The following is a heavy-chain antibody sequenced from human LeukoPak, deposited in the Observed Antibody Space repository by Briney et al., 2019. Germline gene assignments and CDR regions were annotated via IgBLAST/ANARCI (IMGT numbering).Heavy chain of an antibody. Sequence: GESLKISCKGSGYSFTSYWIGWVRQMPGKGLEWRGIIYPGDSDTRYSPSFQGQVTISADKSISTAYLQWSSLKASDTAMYYCARLGYDILTGSGSYFDYWGQGTLVTVSS. J-gene: IGHJ4*02. CDR2: IYPGDSDT. CDR1: GYSFTSYW. V-gene: IGHV5-51*01. CDR3: ARLGYDILTGSGSYFDY. D-gene: IGHD3-9*01.